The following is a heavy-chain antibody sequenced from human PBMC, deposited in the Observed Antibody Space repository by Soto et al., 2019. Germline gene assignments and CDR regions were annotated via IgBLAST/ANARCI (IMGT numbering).Heavy chain of an antibody. Sequence: GGSLRLSCAASGFTFDDYAMHWVRQAPGKGLEWVSGISWNSGSIGYADSVKGRFTISRDNAKNSLYLQMNSLRAEDTALYYCAKSLGGVTIDAFDIWGQGTMVTVSS. CDR3: AKSLGGVTIDAFDI. CDR1: GFTFDDYA. V-gene: IGHV3-9*01. J-gene: IGHJ3*02. CDR2: ISWNSGSI. D-gene: IGHD2-8*02.